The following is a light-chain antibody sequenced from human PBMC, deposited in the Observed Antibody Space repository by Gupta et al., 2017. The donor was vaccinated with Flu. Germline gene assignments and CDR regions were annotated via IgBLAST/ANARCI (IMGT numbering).Light chain of an antibody. V-gene: IGLV1-51*02. J-gene: IGLJ2*01. CDR3: GAWDGSLTAGV. Sequence: QSVLTQPPSVSAAPGQKVTISCSGSSSNIGNKDVSWYPQGPGTAPKLLIYANDRRPSGMPDRFSGSKSGTSATLGITGLQTGDEADYYCGAWDGSLTAGVFGGGTKLTVL. CDR1: SSNIGNKD. CDR2: AND.